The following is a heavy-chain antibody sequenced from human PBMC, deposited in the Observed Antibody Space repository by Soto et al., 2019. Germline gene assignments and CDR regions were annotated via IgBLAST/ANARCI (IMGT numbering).Heavy chain of an antibody. J-gene: IGHJ6*02. CDR3: ARDLVVGVPGSNPPGCYGMDV. V-gene: IGHV3-30-3*01. CDR2: ISYDGSNK. Sequence: PGVSLRLSCAASGFTFSSYAMHWVRQAPGKGLEWVAVISYDGSNKYYADSVKGRFTISRDNSKNTLYLQMNSLRAEDTAVYYCARDLVVGVPGSNPPGCYGMDVWGQGTTVTVSS. CDR1: GFTFSSYA. D-gene: IGHD2-15*01.